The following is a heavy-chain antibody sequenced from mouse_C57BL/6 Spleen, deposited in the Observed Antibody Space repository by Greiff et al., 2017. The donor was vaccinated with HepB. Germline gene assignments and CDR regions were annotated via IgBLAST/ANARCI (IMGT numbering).Heavy chain of an antibody. J-gene: IGHJ1*03. CDR1: GYTFTDYN. CDR3: ARGNYDYEWYFDV. D-gene: IGHD2-4*01. CDR2: INPNNGGT. V-gene: IGHV1-18*01. Sequence: EVQLQQSGPELVKPGASVKIPCKASGYTFTDYNMDWVKQSHGKSLEWIGDINPNNGGTIYNQKFKGKATLTVDKSSRTAYMELRSLTSEDTAVYYCARGNYDYEWYFDVWGTGTTVTVSS.